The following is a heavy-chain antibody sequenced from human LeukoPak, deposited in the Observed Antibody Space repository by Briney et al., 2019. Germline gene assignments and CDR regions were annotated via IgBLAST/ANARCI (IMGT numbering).Heavy chain of an antibody. J-gene: IGHJ4*02. CDR2: ISGSGGST. Sequence: GGSLRLSCAASGFTFSSYAMSWVRQAPGKGLEWVSAISGSGGSTYYADSVKGRFTISRDNSKNSLYLQMNSLRAEDTAVYYCAKGRGMREDVGFAFDYWGQGTLVTVSS. CDR3: AKGRGMREDVGFAFDY. V-gene: IGHV3-23*01. CDR1: GFTFSSYA. D-gene: IGHD2-21*01.